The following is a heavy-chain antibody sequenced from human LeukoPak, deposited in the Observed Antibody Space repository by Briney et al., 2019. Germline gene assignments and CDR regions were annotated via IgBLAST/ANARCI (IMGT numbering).Heavy chain of an antibody. J-gene: IGHJ4*02. CDR3: ARRYYGSGSYYLDY. D-gene: IGHD3-10*01. Sequence: GESLKISCKGSGYSFTSYWIVWVRQMPGKGLEGMGIIYPGDSDTRYSPSFQGQVTISAAKSISNAYLQWRSLKASDTAMSYCARRYYGSGSYYLDYWGQGTLVTVSS. CDR2: IYPGDSDT. V-gene: IGHV5-51*01. CDR1: GYSFTSYW.